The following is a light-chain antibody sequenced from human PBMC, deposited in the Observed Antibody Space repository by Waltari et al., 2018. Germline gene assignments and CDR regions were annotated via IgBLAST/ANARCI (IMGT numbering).Light chain of an antibody. CDR2: KAS. Sequence: DIQMTQSPSPLSASVGDRVTITCRASQSISSWLAWYQQKPGKAPKLLIYKASSLESGVPSRFSGSGSGTEFTLTISSLQPDDFATYYCQQYNSYVLTFGGGTKVEIK. CDR1: QSISSW. J-gene: IGKJ4*01. CDR3: QQYNSYVLT. V-gene: IGKV1-5*03.